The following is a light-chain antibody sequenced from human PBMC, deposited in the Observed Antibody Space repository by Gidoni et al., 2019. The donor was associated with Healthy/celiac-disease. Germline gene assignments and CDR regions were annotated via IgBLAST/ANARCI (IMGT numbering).Light chain of an antibody. J-gene: IGLJ1*01. CDR3: QSYDSSLSGSRV. CDR1: SSNIGAGYD. CDR2: GNS. V-gene: IGLV1-40*01. Sequence: QSVLTQPPSVPGAPGQRVTIACTGSSSNIGAGYDVHWYQQLPGTDPKLLISGNSNRPSGVPDRFSGSKSGTSASLAITGLQAEDEADYYCQSYDSSLSGSRVFGTGTKVTVL.